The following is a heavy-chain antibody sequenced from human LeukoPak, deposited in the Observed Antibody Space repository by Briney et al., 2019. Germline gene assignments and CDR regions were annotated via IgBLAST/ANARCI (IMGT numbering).Heavy chain of an antibody. CDR2: LDSSGST. CDR1: GGSISSRSDY. V-gene: IGHV4-39*01. J-gene: IGHJ6*03. CDR3: SRSHDYGGLYFYYYMDV. Sequence: SETLSLTCTVSGGSISSRSDYWGWIRQTPGKGLEWIGHLDSSGSTYYNPSLKSRVTISVGTSKNQFSLNLRSVTAADTAIYFCSRSHDYGGLYFYYYMDVWGKGTPVTVSS. D-gene: IGHD4-23*01.